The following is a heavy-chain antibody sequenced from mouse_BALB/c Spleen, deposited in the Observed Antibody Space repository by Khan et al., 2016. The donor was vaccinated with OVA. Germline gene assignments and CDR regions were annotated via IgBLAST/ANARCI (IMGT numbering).Heavy chain of an antibody. J-gene: IGHJ3*01. CDR1: GFTFSTYG. V-gene: IGHV5-6*01. CDR2: FSLVVHFP. D-gene: IGHD1-1*01. Sequence: EVELVESGGAVLKPGGSLNLPFAASGFTFSTYGLSWVLRPPDKRLEWFAPFSLVVHFPYFPTPVKGRFTISRDNAKDTLYLQMSSLKSEDTAMFYCARLAYFYDSEGFAYWGQGTLVTVSA. CDR3: ARLAYFYDSEGFAY.